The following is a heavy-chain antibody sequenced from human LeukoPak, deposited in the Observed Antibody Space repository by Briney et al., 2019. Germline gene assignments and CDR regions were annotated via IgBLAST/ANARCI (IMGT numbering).Heavy chain of an antibody. J-gene: IGHJ4*02. V-gene: IGHV3-30*04. Sequence: GGSLRLSCAASGFTFSTHAMYWVRQAPGKGLEWVAVVSYDERDKYYADSVKGRFTISRDNSKNTLYLQMNSLRAEDTAVYYCARDDYNNYVGPFDYWGQGTLVTVSS. D-gene: IGHD4-11*01. CDR1: GFTFSTHA. CDR3: ARDDYNNYVGPFDY. CDR2: VSYDERDK.